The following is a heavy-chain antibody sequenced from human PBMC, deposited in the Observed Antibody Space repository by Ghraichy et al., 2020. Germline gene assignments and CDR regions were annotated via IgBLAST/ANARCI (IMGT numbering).Heavy chain of an antibody. Sequence: SETLSLTCTVSGGSISSSSYYWGWIRQPPGKGLEWIGSIYYSGSTYYNPFLKSRVTISVDTSKNQFSLKLSSVTAADTAVYYCARDTSSGSPSAYYGMDVWGQGTTVTVSS. J-gene: IGHJ6*02. V-gene: IGHV4-39*07. CDR3: ARDTSSGSPSAYYGMDV. D-gene: IGHD6-19*01. CDR2: IYYSGST. CDR1: GGSISSSSYY.